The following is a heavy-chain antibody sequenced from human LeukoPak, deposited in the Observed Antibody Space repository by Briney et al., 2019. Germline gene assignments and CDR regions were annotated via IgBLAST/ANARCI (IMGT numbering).Heavy chain of an antibody. CDR1: GFTFSSYW. D-gene: IGHD2-15*01. Sequence: GGSLRLSCAASGFTFSSYWMHWVRQAPGKGLVWVSRINTDGSSTSYADSVKGRFTISRDNSKNTLYLQMNNLRAEDTAVYYCARYENGGIDYWGQGTLVTVSS. CDR3: ARYENGGIDY. CDR2: INTDGSST. V-gene: IGHV3-74*01. J-gene: IGHJ4*02.